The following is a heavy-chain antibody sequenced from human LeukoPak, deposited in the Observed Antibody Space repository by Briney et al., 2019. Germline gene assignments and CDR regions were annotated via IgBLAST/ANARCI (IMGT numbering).Heavy chain of an antibody. V-gene: IGHV3-48*03. CDR1: GFTFRSYE. D-gene: IGHD3-22*01. J-gene: IGHJ4*02. CDR2: ISSSGSTM. Sequence: GGSLRLSCATSGFTFRSYEMNWVRQAPGKRLEWVSYISSSGSTMYYADSVKGRFTIFRDNAKNSLYLQMNSLRAENTAVYYCARDGGVEYYDSSNYYDYWGQGTLVTVSS. CDR3: ARDGGVEYYDSSNYYDY.